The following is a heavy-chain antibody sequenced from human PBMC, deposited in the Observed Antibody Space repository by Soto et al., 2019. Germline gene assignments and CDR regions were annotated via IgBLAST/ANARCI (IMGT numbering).Heavy chain of an antibody. D-gene: IGHD2-8*02. J-gene: IGHJ4*02. CDR3: ARDIGPVTTALYY. V-gene: IGHV3-74*01. CDR2: INVDGSSI. CDR1: GFIFNGYW. Sequence: EVQLVESGGGLVQPGGSLRLSCAASGFIFNGYWMHWVRQAPGKGLVWVSRINVDGSSISYVDSVKGRFTISRDNAKNTVDLQTTRLRVEDTAVYYCARDIGPVTTALYYWGQGTLVIVSS.